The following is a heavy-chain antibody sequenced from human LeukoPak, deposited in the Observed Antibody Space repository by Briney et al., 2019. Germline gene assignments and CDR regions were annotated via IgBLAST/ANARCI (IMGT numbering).Heavy chain of an antibody. Sequence: GGSLRLSCAASGFTFSSYDMHWVRQAPGKGLEWVAFIRSDGYHTYYADSVKGRFIITRDNSKNTLYLQMNSLRLENMALYYCAKPSGSGVDYWGRGTRVTVSS. CDR3: AKPSGSGVDY. J-gene: IGHJ4*02. CDR2: IRSDGYHT. CDR1: GFTFSSYD. V-gene: IGHV3-30*02. D-gene: IGHD1-26*01.